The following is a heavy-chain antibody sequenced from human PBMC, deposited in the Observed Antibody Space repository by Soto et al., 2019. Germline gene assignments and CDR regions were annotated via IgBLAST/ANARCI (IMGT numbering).Heavy chain of an antibody. D-gene: IGHD3-10*01. V-gene: IGHV1-3*01. J-gene: IGHJ5*02. Sequence: ASVKVSCKAPGYTFTSYTMHWVRQAPGQRLEWMGWINAGNGNTKYSQKFQDRVTITRDTSASTAYMELSSLRSEDTAVYYCARVWYYGLGVFYLLDLWGQGTLVTVSS. CDR2: INAGNGNT. CDR1: GYTFTSYT. CDR3: ARVWYYGLGVFYLLDL.